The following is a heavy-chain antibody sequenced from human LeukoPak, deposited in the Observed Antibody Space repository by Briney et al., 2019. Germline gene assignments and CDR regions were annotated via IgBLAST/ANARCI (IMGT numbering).Heavy chain of an antibody. CDR1: GFTFSNYA. CDR2: ISSNGGST. Sequence: GGSLRLSCAASGFTFSNYAMHWVRQAPGKGLEYVSAISSNGGSTYYANSVKGRFTISRDNSRNTLYLQMGSLRAEDMAVYYCAREGPGDYWGQGTLVTVSS. V-gene: IGHV3-64*01. J-gene: IGHJ4*02. CDR3: AREGPGDY.